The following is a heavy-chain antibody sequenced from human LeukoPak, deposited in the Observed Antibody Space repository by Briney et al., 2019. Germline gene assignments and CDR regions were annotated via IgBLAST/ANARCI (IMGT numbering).Heavy chain of an antibody. Sequence: PGGSLRLSCAASGFTFSSYEMNWVRQTPGKGLEWVATLSGSDGTTHYADSVQGRFTISRDNSKNTLYLEMSSLRVGDTAVYYCAKDVRVGVTPFFDYWGQGTPVTVSS. CDR1: GFTFSSYE. CDR2: LSGSDGTT. J-gene: IGHJ4*02. D-gene: IGHD1-26*01. V-gene: IGHV3-23*01. CDR3: AKDVRVGVTPFFDY.